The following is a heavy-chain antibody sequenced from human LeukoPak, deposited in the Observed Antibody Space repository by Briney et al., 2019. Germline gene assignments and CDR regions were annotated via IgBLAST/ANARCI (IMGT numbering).Heavy chain of an antibody. D-gene: IGHD1-20*01. Sequence: GASVKVSCKASGYTFTSYYMHWVRQAPGQGLEWMGIINPSGGSTSYAQKFQGRVTMTRDTSTSTVYMELTSLRSEDTAVYYCARESITGVYFDYWGQGTLVTVSS. CDR1: GYTFTSYY. J-gene: IGHJ4*02. V-gene: IGHV1-46*01. CDR2: INPSGGST. CDR3: ARESITGVYFDY.